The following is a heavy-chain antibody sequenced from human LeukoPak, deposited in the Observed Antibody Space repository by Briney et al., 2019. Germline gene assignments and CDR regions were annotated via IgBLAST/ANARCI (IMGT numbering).Heavy chain of an antibody. Sequence: SETLSLTCTVSGGSISSSSYYWGWIRQPPGKGLEWIGSIYYSGSTYYNPSLKSRVTISVDTSKNQFSLKLSSVTAADTAAYYCARLNCSGGSCSNFDYWGQGTLVTVSS. CDR3: ARLNCSGGSCSNFDY. CDR1: GGSISSSSYY. V-gene: IGHV4-39*01. CDR2: IYYSGST. J-gene: IGHJ4*02. D-gene: IGHD2-15*01.